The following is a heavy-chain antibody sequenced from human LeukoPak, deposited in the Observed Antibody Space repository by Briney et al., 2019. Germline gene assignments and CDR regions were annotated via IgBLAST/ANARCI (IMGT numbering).Heavy chain of an antibody. J-gene: IGHJ4*02. Sequence: GGSLRLSCAVSGFTFNTYSMNWVRQAPGKGLEWVSYISSSSSTIYYADSVKGRFTISRDNAKNTLYLQMNSLRAEDTAVYYCARTKYSTSSGGFDYWGQGTLVTVSS. CDR1: GFTFNTYS. CDR2: ISSSSSTI. CDR3: ARTKYSTSSGGFDY. V-gene: IGHV3-48*04. D-gene: IGHD6-6*01.